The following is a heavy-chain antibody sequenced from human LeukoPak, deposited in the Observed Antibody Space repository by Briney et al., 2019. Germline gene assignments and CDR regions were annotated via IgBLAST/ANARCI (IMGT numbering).Heavy chain of an antibody. Sequence: PGGSLRLSCVGCGFTFSTYSMHWVRQAPGKGLQRVSYISAGSDSIYYADSVKGRLTISRDNAKNTLYLQMNSLRVDDTAVYYCARIGGYMVWGVENWFDPWGQGTLVTVSS. D-gene: IGHD3-10*01. V-gene: IGHV3-48*04. J-gene: IGHJ5*02. CDR2: ISAGSDSI. CDR3: ARIGGYMVWGVENWFDP. CDR1: GFTFSTYS.